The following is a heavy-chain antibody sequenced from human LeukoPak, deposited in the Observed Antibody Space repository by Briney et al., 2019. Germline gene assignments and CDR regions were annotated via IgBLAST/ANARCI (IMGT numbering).Heavy chain of an antibody. CDR1: GFTFSSHA. CDR2: ISGSGGST. J-gene: IGHJ4*02. CDR3: AKDPYYYDSSGYYLN. Sequence: GGSLRLSCAASGFTFSSHAMSWVRQAPGKGLEWVSAISGSGGSTYYADSVKGRFTISRDNSKNTLYLQMNSLRAEDTAVYYCAKDPYYYDSSGYYLNWGQGTLVTVSS. D-gene: IGHD3-22*01. V-gene: IGHV3-23*01.